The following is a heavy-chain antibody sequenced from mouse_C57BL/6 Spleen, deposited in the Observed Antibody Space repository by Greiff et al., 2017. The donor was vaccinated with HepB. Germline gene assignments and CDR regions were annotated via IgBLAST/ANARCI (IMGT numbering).Heavy chain of an antibody. V-gene: IGHV1-54*01. CDR1: GYAFTNYL. Sequence: VQLKQSGAELVRPGTSVKVSCKASGYAFTNYLIEWVKQRPGLGLEWIGVINPGSGGTNYNEKFKGKATLTADKSSSTAYMQLSSLTSEDSAVYFCARSQLGREDWFAYWGQGTLVTVSA. D-gene: IGHD4-1*02. CDR2: INPGSGGT. J-gene: IGHJ3*01. CDR3: ARSQLGREDWFAY.